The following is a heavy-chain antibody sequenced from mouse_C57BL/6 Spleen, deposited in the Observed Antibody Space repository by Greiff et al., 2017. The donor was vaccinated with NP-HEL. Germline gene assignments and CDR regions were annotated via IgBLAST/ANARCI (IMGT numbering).Heavy chain of an antibody. J-gene: IGHJ3*01. CDR3: TRYEGNYDGYYSWFAY. V-gene: IGHV1-15*01. CDR2: IDPETGGT. CDR1: GYTFTDYE. D-gene: IGHD2-3*01. Sequence: QVQLQQSGAELVRPGASVTLSCKASGYTFTDYEMHWVKQTPVHGLEWIGAIDPETGGTAYNQKFKGKAILTADKSSSTAYMELRSLTSEDSAVYYCTRYEGNYDGYYSWFAYWGQGTLVTVSA.